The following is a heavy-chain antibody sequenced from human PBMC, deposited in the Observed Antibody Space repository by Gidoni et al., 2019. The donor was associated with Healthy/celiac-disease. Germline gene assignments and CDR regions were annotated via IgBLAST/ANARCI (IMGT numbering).Heavy chain of an antibody. D-gene: IGHD2-15*01. CDR1: GYTFTSYD. J-gene: IGHJ6*02. Sequence: QVQLVQSGAEVKKPGASVKVSCKASGYTFTSYDSTWVRPATGQGLEWMGWMNPNSGNTGYAQKFQGRVTMTRNTSISTAYMELSSLRSEDTAVYYCASPLSGYCSCGSCYRPRYYGMDVWGQGTTVTVSS. CDR2: MNPNSGNT. V-gene: IGHV1-8*01. CDR3: ASPLSGYCSCGSCYRPRYYGMDV.